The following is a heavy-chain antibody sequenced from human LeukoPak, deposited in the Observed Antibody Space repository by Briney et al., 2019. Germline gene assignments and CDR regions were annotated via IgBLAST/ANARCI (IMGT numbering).Heavy chain of an antibody. CDR1: GFTVSSNC. CDR3: AREVPYGYYYDSSWYFDL. J-gene: IGHJ2*01. D-gene: IGHD3-22*01. V-gene: IGHV3-66*01. Sequence: GGSLRLSCAASGFTVSSNCMSWVRQAPGKGLEWVSVIYSGGSTYYADSVKGRFTISRDNSKNTLYLQVNSLRADDTAVYYCAREVPYGYYYDSSWYFDLWGRGTLVTVSS. CDR2: IYSGGST.